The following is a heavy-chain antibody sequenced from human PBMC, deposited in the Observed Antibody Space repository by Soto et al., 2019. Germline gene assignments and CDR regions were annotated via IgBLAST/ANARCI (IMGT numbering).Heavy chain of an antibody. V-gene: IGHV3-23*01. Sequence: PGGSLRLSCAASGVTFTGYAMTWVRQVPGEGLQWVSSISKSGDSTYYADSVKGRFTTSRDNSKNTLYLQMNSLRAEDTAIYYCAKGSFGFDYWGQGTLVTVSS. J-gene: IGHJ4*02. CDR2: ISKSGDST. D-gene: IGHD3-10*01. CDR3: AKGSFGFDY. CDR1: GVTFTGYA.